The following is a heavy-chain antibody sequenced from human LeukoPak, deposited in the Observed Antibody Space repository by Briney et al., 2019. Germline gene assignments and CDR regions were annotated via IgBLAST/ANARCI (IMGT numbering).Heavy chain of an antibody. V-gene: IGHV4-34*01. CDR1: GGSFSGYY. CDR2: INHSGST. CDR3: ARDVVVRGVIKRYNWFDP. J-gene: IGHJ5*02. D-gene: IGHD3-10*01. Sequence: PSETLSLTCAVYGGSFSGYYWSWIRQPPGKGLEWIGEINHSGSTNYNPSLKSRVTISVHTSKNQFSLKLSSVTAAGTAVYYCARDVVVRGVIKRYNWFDPWGQGTLVTVSS.